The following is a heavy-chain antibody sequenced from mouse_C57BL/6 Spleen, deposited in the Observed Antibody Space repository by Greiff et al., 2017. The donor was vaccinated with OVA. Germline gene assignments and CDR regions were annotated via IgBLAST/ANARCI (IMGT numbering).Heavy chain of an antibody. V-gene: IGHV1-64*01. Sequence: QVQLQQPGAELVKPGASVKLSCKASGYTFTSYWMHWVKQRPGQGLEWIGMIHPNSGSTNYNEKFKSKATLTVDKSSSTAYMQLSSLTSEDSAVYYCARPPYDYDAWFAYWGQGTLVTVSA. J-gene: IGHJ3*01. CDR1: GYTFTSYW. CDR3: ARPPYDYDAWFAY. D-gene: IGHD2-4*01. CDR2: IHPNSGST.